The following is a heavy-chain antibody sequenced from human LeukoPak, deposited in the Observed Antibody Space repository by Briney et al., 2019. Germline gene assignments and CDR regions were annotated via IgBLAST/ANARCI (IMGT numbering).Heavy chain of an antibody. V-gene: IGHV3-48*02. Sequence: GGSLRLSCAASGFTFSRFGMNWVRQAPGKGLEWISYISSSSSAIYYADSVKGRFTISRDNAKNSLYLQMSSLRDEDTAVYYCAQKGGTDHWGQGTLVTASS. J-gene: IGHJ4*02. CDR2: ISSSSSAI. CDR1: GFTFSRFG. D-gene: IGHD2-15*01. CDR3: AQKGGTDH.